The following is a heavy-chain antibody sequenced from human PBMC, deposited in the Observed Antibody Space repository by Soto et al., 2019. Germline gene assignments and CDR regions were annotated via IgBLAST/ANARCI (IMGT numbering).Heavy chain of an antibody. Sequence: SETLSLTCTVSGGSVSSGSYYWSWIRQPPGKGLEWIGYIYYSGSTNYNPSLKSRVTISVDTSKNQFSLKLSSVTAADTAVYYCARLPYYYGRYFDRLGRVTLVTVSS. V-gene: IGHV4-61*01. J-gene: IGHJ2*01. D-gene: IGHD3-10*01. CDR3: ARLPYYYGRYFDR. CDR2: IYYSGST. CDR1: GGSVSSGSYY.